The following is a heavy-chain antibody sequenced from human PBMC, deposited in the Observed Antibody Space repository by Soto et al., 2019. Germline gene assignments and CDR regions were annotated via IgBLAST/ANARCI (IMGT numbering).Heavy chain of an antibody. CDR2: ISSSRSYR. Sequence: GGSLRLSCAASGFTFISYSMNWVRQAPGKGLEWVSSISSSRSYRYYADTVKGRFTISRDNAKNSLYLQMNILRAEDTAVYYCARDQPGYSYGYGLGYWGQGT. CDR3: ARDQPGYSYGYGLGY. J-gene: IGHJ4*02. CDR1: GFTFISYS. D-gene: IGHD5-18*01. V-gene: IGHV3-21*01.